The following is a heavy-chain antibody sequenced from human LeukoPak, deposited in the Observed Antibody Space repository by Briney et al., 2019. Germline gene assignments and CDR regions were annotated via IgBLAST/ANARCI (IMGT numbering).Heavy chain of an antibody. CDR1: GYTFTGYY. D-gene: IGHD6-13*01. Sequence: ASVTVSCEASGYTFTGYYMHWVRQAPGQGLEWMGWINPNSGGTNYAQKFQGRVTMTRDTSISTAYMELSRLRSDDTAVYYCARFEQLIYFDYWGQGTLVTVSS. CDR3: ARFEQLIYFDY. V-gene: IGHV1-2*02. CDR2: INPNSGGT. J-gene: IGHJ4*02.